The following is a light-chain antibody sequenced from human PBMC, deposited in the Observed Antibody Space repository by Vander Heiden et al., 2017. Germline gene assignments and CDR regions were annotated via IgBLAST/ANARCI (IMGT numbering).Light chain of an antibody. CDR2: AAS. J-gene: IGKJ2*01. CDR1: QSISSY. V-gene: IGKV1-39*01. Sequence: IQMTQSPSSLSASVGDRVSITCRASQSISSYLNWYHHKPGKAPKLLIYAASTLHSGVPSRFSGSGSGTEFTLTISSLQPEDFATYYCQQTYSTPRTFGQGTKLEIK. CDR3: QQTYSTPRT.